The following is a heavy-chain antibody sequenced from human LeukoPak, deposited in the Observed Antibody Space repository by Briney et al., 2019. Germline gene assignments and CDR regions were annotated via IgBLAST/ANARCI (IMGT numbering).Heavy chain of an antibody. V-gene: IGHV1-46*01. D-gene: IGHD2-15*01. CDR1: GSTFSNYY. CDR3: ARGYHYAMDV. CDR2: INPSGDGT. Sequence: GASVSASCKTSGSTFSNYYVLWVRQAPGQGVGWMAIINPSGDGTSYAQKFQGRATMTSDTSTSTVYMEVSSVSSEDTAVYYCARGYHYAMDVWGQGTTVSVSS. J-gene: IGHJ6*02.